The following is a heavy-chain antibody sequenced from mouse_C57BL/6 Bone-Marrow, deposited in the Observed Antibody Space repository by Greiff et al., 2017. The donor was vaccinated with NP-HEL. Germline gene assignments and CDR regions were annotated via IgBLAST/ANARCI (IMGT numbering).Heavy chain of an antibody. CDR3: GGGPLPWFAY. CDR2: IDPSDSYT. V-gene: IGHV1-50*01. CDR1: GYTFTSYW. Sequence: QVQLQQPGAELVKPGASVKLSCKASGYTFTSYWMQWVKQRPGQGLEWIGEIDPSDSYTNYNQKFKGKATLTVDTSSSTAYMQLSSLTSEDSAVYYWGGGPLPWFAYWGQGTLVTVSA. J-gene: IGHJ3*01.